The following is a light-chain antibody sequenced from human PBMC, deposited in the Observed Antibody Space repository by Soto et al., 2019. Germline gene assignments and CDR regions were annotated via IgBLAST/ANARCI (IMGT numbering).Light chain of an antibody. CDR3: SSYAGSNNFVV. CDR2: EVN. CDR1: SSDVGGYNY. Sequence: QSVLTQPASVSESLGQSVTISCTGSSSDVGGYNYVSWYQHHPGKAPKLMTYEVNKRPSGVPDRFSGSKSGNTASLTVSGLQAEDEADYYCSSYAGSNNFVVFGGGTKLTVL. J-gene: IGLJ2*01. V-gene: IGLV2-8*01.